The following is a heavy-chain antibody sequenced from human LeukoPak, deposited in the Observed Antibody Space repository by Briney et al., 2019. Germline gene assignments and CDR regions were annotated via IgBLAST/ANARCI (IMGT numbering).Heavy chain of an antibody. CDR2: INHSGST. D-gene: IGHD3-10*01. V-gene: IGHV4-34*01. CDR1: GGSFSGYY. CDR3: ARGILLWFGELSYNWFDP. Sequence: PSETLSLTCAVYGGSFSGYYWSWIRQPPGKGLEWIGEINHSGSTNYNPSLKSRVTISVDTSKNQFSLKVSSVTAADTAVYYCARGILLWFGELSYNWFDPWGQGTLVTVSS. J-gene: IGHJ5*02.